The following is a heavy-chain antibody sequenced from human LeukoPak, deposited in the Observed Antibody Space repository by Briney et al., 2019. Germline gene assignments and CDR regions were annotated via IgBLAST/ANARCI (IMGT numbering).Heavy chain of an antibody. CDR1: GFTFSSYW. D-gene: IGHD3-3*01. CDR2: IKQDGSEK. Sequence: GGSLRLSCAASGFTFSSYWMSWVRQAPGKGLEWVANIKQDGSEKYYVDSVKGRFTISRDNPKNTLYLQMNSLRAEDTAVYYCAKDSMEWLYYFDYWGQGTLVTVSS. CDR3: AKDSMEWLYYFDY. J-gene: IGHJ4*02. V-gene: IGHV3-7*03.